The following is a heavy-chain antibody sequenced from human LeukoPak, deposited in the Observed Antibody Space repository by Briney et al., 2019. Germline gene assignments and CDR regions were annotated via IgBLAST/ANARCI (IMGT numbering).Heavy chain of an antibody. D-gene: IGHD1-26*01. Sequence: ASVKVSCKASGYTFTDYYIHWVRQAPGQGLDWMGWINPNSGDTKNAQKFQGRVTLTRDTSINTAYMELSRLRSDDTAVYYCATYRVGATARFDYWGQGTLVPVSS. J-gene: IGHJ4*02. CDR2: INPNSGDT. CDR3: ATYRVGATARFDY. V-gene: IGHV1-2*02. CDR1: GYTFTDYY.